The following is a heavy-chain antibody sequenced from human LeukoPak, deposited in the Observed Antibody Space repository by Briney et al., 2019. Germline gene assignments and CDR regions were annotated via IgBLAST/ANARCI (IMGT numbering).Heavy chain of an antibody. D-gene: IGHD4-17*01. Sequence: GESLKISCKGSGYSFTSYWIGWVRQMPGKGLGWMGIIYPGDSDTRYSPSFQGQVTISADKSISTAYLQWSSLKASDTAMYYCASSGLAVTTERYYYYYGMDVWGQGTTVTVSS. CDR2: IYPGDSDT. V-gene: IGHV5-51*01. J-gene: IGHJ6*02. CDR3: ASSGLAVTTERYYYYYGMDV. CDR1: GYSFTSYW.